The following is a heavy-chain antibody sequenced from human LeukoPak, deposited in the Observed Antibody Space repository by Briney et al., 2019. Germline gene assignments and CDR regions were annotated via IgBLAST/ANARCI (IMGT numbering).Heavy chain of an antibody. V-gene: IGHV1-8*03. CDR1: GYTFTSYD. J-gene: IGHJ6*03. CDR3: ARMQYYDFWSGTPYYYYYMDV. D-gene: IGHD3-3*01. CDR2: MNPNSGNT. Sequence: ASVKVSCMASGYTFTSYDINWVRQATGQGLEWMGWMNPNSGNTGYAQKFQGRVTITRNTSISTAYMELSSLRSEDTAVYYCARMQYYDFWSGTPYYYYYMDVWGKGTTVTVSS.